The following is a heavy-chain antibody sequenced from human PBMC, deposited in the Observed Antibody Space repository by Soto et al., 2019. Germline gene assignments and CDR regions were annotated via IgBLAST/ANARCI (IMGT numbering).Heavy chain of an antibody. D-gene: IGHD2-2*01. Sequence: PGGSLRLSCAASGFTFSSYGMHWVRQAPGKGLEWVAVISYDGSNKYYADSVKGRFTISRDNSKNTLYLQMNSLRAEDTAVYYCAKDLGPSCSSTSCYLQNHHRGYYYYYMDVWGKGTTVTVSS. CDR3: AKDLGPSCSSTSCYLQNHHRGYYYYYMDV. J-gene: IGHJ6*03. CDR2: ISYDGSNK. V-gene: IGHV3-30*18. CDR1: GFTFSSYG.